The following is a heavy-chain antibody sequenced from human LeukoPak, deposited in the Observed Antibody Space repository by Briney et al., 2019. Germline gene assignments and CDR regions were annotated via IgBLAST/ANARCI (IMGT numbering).Heavy chain of an antibody. Sequence: GGSLRLSCAASGFTVSSNHMSWVRQAPGKGLEYVSAISSNGGGTYYANSVKGRFTISRDNSKNTLYLQVGSLRVEDMGVYYCARITEGYSYGGYFDYWGQGTLVTVSS. CDR2: ISSNGGGT. CDR1: GFTVSSNH. V-gene: IGHV3-64*01. D-gene: IGHD5-18*01. J-gene: IGHJ4*02. CDR3: ARITEGYSYGGYFDY.